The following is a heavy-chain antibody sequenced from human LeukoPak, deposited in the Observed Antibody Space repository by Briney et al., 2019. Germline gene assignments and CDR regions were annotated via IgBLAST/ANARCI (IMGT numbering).Heavy chain of an antibody. CDR1: GFTFSSYG. CDR3: AKDLGNWNSEYYFDY. CDR2: IRYDGSNK. Sequence: GGSLRLSCAASGFTFSSYGMPWVRQAPGKGLEWVAFIRYDGSNKYYADSVKGRFTISRDNSKNTLYLQMNSLRAEDTAVYYCAKDLGNWNSEYYFDYWGQGTLVTVSS. V-gene: IGHV3-30*02. D-gene: IGHD1-7*01. J-gene: IGHJ4*02.